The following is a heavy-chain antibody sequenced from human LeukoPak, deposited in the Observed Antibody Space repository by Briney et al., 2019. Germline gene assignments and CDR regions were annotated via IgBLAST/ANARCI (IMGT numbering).Heavy chain of an antibody. CDR1: GYTFQRYG. Sequence: ASEKVPCKACGYTFQRYGLLGVPQAPARGLEGMGWISAYNCNTNYAQKPQGRITMTTDTSTSTAYMELRSVRSDDTAVYYCAEVDYGDYDFDCWGQGTLVTASS. V-gene: IGHV1-18*04. CDR3: AEVDYGDYDFDC. CDR2: ISAYNCNT. J-gene: IGHJ4*02. D-gene: IGHD4-17*01.